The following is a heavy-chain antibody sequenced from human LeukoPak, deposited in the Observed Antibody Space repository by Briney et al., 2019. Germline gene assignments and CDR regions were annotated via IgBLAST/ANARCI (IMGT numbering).Heavy chain of an antibody. CDR3: ARAGSYGDSDYYFDY. D-gene: IGHD4-17*01. V-gene: IGHV1-46*01. CDR1: GYTITSYY. CDR2: INPSGGST. J-gene: IGHJ4*02. Sequence: ASVKVSCKASGYTITSYYMHWVRQAPGQGLEWMGIINPSGGSTSYAQKFQGRVTMTRDMSTSTVYMELSSLRSEDTAVYYCARAGSYGDSDYYFDYWGQGTLVTVSS.